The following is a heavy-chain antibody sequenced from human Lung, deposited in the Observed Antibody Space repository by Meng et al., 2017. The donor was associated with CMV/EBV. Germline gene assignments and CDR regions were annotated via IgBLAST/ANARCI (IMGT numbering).Heavy chain of an antibody. V-gene: IGHV1-69*05. CDR2: IIPIFGIP. Sequence: SXXVSXKASGGTFSNYAVSWVRQAPGQGLEWMGGIIPIFGIPNYARNFKGKITISTDGSTVYMEVNSLRSEDTATYYCAHSGSTTCYTCRMGVWGQGTTVHGAS. CDR3: AHSGSTTCYTCRMGV. CDR1: GGTFSNYA. D-gene: IGHD2-15*01. J-gene: IGHJ6*01.